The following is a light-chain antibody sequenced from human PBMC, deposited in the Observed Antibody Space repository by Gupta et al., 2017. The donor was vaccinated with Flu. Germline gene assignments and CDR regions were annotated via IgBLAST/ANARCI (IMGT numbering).Light chain of an antibody. CDR3: GTWDAALGGGV. Sequence: VLTQPPSVSAAPGQDVTISCSGSSSNIGNDFVAWYQQFPGTAPKLLIYENTKRPSGIPDRFSGSKSGTSATLGITGLQTGDEAEYFCGTWDAALGGGVFGGGTKLTVL. J-gene: IGLJ2*01. CDR2: ENT. V-gene: IGLV1-51*01. CDR1: SSNIGNDF.